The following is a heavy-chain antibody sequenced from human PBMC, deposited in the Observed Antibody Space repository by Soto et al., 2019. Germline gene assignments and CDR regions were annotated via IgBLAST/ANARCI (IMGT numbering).Heavy chain of an antibody. CDR3: ARDRFLEWVDPRVSTRTIPGPIGGMDV. V-gene: IGHV1-69*13. D-gene: IGHD3-3*01. CDR1: GGTFSSYA. Sequence: SVKVSCKASGGTFSSYAISWVRQAPGQGLEWMGGIIPIFGTANYAQKFQGRVTITADESTSTAYMELSSLGSADTAVYYCARDRFLEWVDPRVSTRTIPGPIGGMDVWGQGTTVTVSS. J-gene: IGHJ6*02. CDR2: IIPIFGTA.